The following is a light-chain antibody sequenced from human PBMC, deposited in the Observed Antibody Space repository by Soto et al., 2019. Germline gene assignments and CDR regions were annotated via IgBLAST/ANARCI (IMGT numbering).Light chain of an antibody. CDR3: QQYGSSPLT. CDR2: GAS. V-gene: IGKV3-20*01. Sequence: EIVMTQSPATLSVSPGETATPSCRASQSVAGNLAWYQQKPGQAPRLLIYGASSRATGIPDRFSGSGSGTDFTLTISRLEPEDFAVYYCQQYGSSPLTFGGGTKVDIK. J-gene: IGKJ4*01. CDR1: QSVAGN.